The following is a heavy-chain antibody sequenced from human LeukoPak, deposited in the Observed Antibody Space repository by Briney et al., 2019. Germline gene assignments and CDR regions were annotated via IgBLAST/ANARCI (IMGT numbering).Heavy chain of an antibody. D-gene: IGHD3-3*01. V-gene: IGHV3-23*01. J-gene: IGHJ3*02. Sequence: GESLRLSCAASGFTFSTYAMSWARQAPGRGLEWFSTISGSGGSTYYADSVKGRFTISRDSSKHTLYLQMNSLRAEDTAVYYCAKGFWSGYLGGAFDIWGQGTMVTVSS. CDR1: GFTFSTYA. CDR2: ISGSGGST. CDR3: AKGFWSGYLGGAFDI.